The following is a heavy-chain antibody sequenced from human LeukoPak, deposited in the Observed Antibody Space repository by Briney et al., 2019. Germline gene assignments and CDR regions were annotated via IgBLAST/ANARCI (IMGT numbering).Heavy chain of an antibody. J-gene: IGHJ4*02. D-gene: IGHD1-14*01. CDR2: INHSGST. CDR1: GGSFSDYY. V-gene: IGHV4-34*01. Sequence: PSETLSLTCAVYGGSFSDYYWSWIRQPPGKGLEWIGEINHSGSTNYNPSLKSRVTISVDTSKNQFSLKLSSVTAADTAVYYCARSSGTVFITADYWGQGTLVTVSS. CDR3: ARSSGTVFITADY.